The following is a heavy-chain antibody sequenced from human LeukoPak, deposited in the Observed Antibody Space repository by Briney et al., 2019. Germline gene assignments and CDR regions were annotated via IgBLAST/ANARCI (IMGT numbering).Heavy chain of an antibody. CDR2: ISGDGGMT. D-gene: IGHD5-12*01. J-gene: IGHJ4*02. V-gene: IGHV3-43*02. Sequence: GGSLRLSRGGSGFTLDDYGMHWVRQRPGKGLEWVSVISGDGGMTHYADSVKGRFTISRDNSKNSLYLQMNSLRIEDSAFYYCAKDAPYSDRVFDCWGQGTLVTVSS. CDR1: GFTLDDYG. CDR3: AKDAPYSDRVFDC.